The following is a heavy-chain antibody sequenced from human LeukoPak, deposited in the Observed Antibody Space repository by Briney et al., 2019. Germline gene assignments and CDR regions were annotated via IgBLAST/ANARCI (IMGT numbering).Heavy chain of an antibody. Sequence: ASETLSLTCAVYGGSFSGYYWSWIRHPPGKGLEWIGEINHSGSTNYNPSLKSRVTISVDTSKNQFSLKLSSVTVADTAVYYCARGVAAAGIGPYYFVYLGQGTLVTVSS. D-gene: IGHD6-13*01. CDR2: INHSGST. V-gene: IGHV4-34*01. CDR1: GGSFSGYY. J-gene: IGHJ4*02. CDR3: ARGVAAAGIGPYYFVY.